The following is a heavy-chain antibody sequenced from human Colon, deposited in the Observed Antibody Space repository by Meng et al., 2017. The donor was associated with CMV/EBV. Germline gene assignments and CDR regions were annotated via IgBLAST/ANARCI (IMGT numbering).Heavy chain of an antibody. V-gene: IGHV3-48*03. CDR1: GFKFDTYD. D-gene: IGHD4-11*01. CDR2: ISSRGTTT. J-gene: IGHJ6*02. Sequence: GESLRISCAGSGFKFDTYDMNWVRQAPGKGLEWIAYISSRGTTTYYADSVKGRFTISSINARNSLYLQMNSLRAGDTAIYYCKRDYCDNSVCGYQGMDVWGPGTTVTVSS. CDR3: KRDYCDNSVCGYQGMDV.